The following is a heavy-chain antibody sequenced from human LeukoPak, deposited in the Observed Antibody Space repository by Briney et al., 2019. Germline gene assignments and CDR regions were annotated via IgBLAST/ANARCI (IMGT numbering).Heavy chain of an antibody. CDR1: GFTFSNDA. J-gene: IGHJ4*02. CDR2: VNSDGGST. D-gene: IGHD4-11*01. CDR3: AKGISNPDY. Sequence: PGGSLRLPCAASGFTFSNDAMTWVRQAPGKGLEWVSGVNSDGGSTYYADSVRGRFTISRNNSKNTLYLQMNSLRAEDTAVYYCAKGISNPDYWGQGTLVTVSS. V-gene: IGHV3-23*01.